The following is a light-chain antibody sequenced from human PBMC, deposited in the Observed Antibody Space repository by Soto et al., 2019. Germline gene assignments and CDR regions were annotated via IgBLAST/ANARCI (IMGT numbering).Light chain of an antibody. CDR2: DAS. J-gene: IGKJ5*01. CDR1: QNINNY. CDR3: QQYENLPT. Sequence: MKQSPSALSASVGDRVTITCQASQNINNYLNWYQQKPGRAPKLLIYDASNLEAGVPSRFRGSGSGTDFTFTISRLQPEDIATYYCQQYENLPTFGQGTRLAI. V-gene: IGKV1-33*01.